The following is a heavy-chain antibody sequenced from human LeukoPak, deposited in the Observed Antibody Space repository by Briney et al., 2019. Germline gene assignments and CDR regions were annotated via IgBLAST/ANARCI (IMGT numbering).Heavy chain of an antibody. D-gene: IGHD4-17*01. CDR1: GFTFSSYG. CDR3: NHFDY. V-gene: IGHV3-23*01. J-gene: IGHJ4*02. CDR2: ISGSGGNT. Sequence: PGGSLRLSCAASGFTFSSYGMSWVRQAPGKGLEWVSAISGSGGNTYYADSVKGRFVISRDNKKNSLYLYYCAKDNSIEASGDYNHFDYWGQGTQVTVSS.